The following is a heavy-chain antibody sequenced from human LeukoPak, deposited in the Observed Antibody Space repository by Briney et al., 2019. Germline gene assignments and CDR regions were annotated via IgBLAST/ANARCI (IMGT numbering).Heavy chain of an antibody. D-gene: IGHD5-18*01. CDR3: ARSNYGYPDY. CDR2: IYHSGST. Sequence: SETLSLXCAVSGYSSSSGYYWGWIRQPPGKGLAWIGSIYHSGSTYYNPSLKSRVTISVDTSKNQFSLKLSSVTAADTAVYYCARSNYGYPDYWGQGTLVTVSS. V-gene: IGHV4-38-2*01. CDR1: GYSSSSGYY. J-gene: IGHJ4*02.